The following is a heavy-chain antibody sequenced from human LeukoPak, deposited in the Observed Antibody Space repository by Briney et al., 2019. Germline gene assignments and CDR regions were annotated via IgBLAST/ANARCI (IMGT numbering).Heavy chain of an antibody. V-gene: IGHV3-30-3*01. CDR1: GFTFSSYA. J-gene: IGHJ4*02. CDR2: ISYDGSNK. D-gene: IGHD6-6*01. Sequence: PGGSLRLSCAASGFTFSSYAMHWVRQAPGKGLEWVAVISYDGSNKYYADSVKGRFTISRDNSKNTLYLQMNSLRAEDTAVYYCARDDPSMIAALHYWGQGTLATVSS. CDR3: ARDDPSMIAALHY.